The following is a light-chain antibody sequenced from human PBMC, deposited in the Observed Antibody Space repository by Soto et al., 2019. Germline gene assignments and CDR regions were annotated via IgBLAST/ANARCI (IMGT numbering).Light chain of an antibody. CDR3: QVWDDSTDHIYV. Sequence: SYELTQPHSVSVAPGQTARITGGGNNVGSKSVHWYQQKSGQAPVVVVYDDTDRPSGIPERFSGSNSGNTATLTISRVEAGDKADYYCQVWDDSTDHIYVFGTGTKLTVL. V-gene: IGLV3-21*02. CDR1: NVGSKS. J-gene: IGLJ1*01. CDR2: DDT.